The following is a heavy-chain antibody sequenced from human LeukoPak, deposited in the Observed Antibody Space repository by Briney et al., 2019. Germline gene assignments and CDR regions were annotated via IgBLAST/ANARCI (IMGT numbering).Heavy chain of an antibody. D-gene: IGHD3-10*01. Sequence: GGSLRLSCAASGFTFSSYAMSWVRQAPGKGLEWVSAISGSGGSTYYADSVKGRFTISRDNSKNTLYLQKNSLRAEDTAVYYCAKGYYYDSGHFDYWGQGTLVTVSS. J-gene: IGHJ4*02. CDR3: AKGYYYDSGHFDY. CDR2: ISGSGGST. V-gene: IGHV3-23*01. CDR1: GFTFSSYA.